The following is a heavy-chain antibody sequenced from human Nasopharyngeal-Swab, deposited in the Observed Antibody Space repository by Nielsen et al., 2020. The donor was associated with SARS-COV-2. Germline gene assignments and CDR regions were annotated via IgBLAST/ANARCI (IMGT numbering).Heavy chain of an antibody. Sequence: SDTLPLTCTVSGGSIKSYYGSWVRQAPGKGLEWIANFFYSGTPNYNPSLKSRVTISVDAPRNQSSLRLNSVTSADTAMYYCARDSSGWHYWGQGTLVTVSS. V-gene: IGHV4-59*01. D-gene: IGHD6-19*01. CDR2: FFYSGTP. CDR3: ARDSSGWHY. J-gene: IGHJ4*02. CDR1: GGSIKSYY.